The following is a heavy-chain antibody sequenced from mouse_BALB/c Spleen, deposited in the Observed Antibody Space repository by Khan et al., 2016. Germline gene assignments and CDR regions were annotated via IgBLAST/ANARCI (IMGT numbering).Heavy chain of an antibody. CDR2: IYWDDDK. D-gene: IGHD1-1*01. Sequence: QVTLKESGPGILQPSQTLSLTCSFSGFSLSTSGMGVSWIRQPSGKGLEWLAHIYWDDDKRYNPSLKSRLTISKDTSSNQVLLKITSVDTADTATYYCARGITTLVDAWFAYWGQGTLVTVSA. V-gene: IGHV8-12*01. J-gene: IGHJ3*01. CDR1: GFSLSTSGMG. CDR3: ARGITTLVDAWFAY.